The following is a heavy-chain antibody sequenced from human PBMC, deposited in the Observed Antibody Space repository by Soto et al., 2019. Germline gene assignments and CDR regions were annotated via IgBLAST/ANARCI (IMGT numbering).Heavy chain of an antibody. V-gene: IGHV4-59*08. D-gene: IGHD1-26*01. CDR3: AGDIPSGSYRFDY. J-gene: IGHJ4*02. Sequence: QVQLQESGPGLVKPSETLSLSCTVYGGSISSYPWSWIRQPPGKGLEWIGYIYNSGRTIYNPSFRSRVTILLDKPNNQFTLNLGSVTAADTAIYYCAGDIPSGSYRFDYWGQGTLVTVSS. CDR2: IYNSGRT. CDR1: GGSISSYP.